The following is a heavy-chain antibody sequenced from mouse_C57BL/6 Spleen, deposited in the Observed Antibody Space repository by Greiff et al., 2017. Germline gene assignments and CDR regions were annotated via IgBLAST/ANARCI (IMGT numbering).Heavy chain of an antibody. D-gene: IGHD1-1*01. V-gene: IGHV1-82*01. J-gene: IGHJ2*01. Sequence: QVQLQQSEPELVKPGASVKIPCKASGYAFSDSGMNWVKQSPGKGLEWIGRINPENGGTIYNGKFKGKATLTSNKSSSTAYMQLSILTSEDSAFYFCARGYLDFDYWGQGTTLTVSS. CDR3: ARGYLDFDY. CDR1: GYAFSDSG. CDR2: INPENGGT.